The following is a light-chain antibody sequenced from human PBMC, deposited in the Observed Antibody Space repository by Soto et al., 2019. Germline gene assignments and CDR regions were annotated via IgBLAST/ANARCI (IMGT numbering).Light chain of an antibody. CDR1: SGHSNYA. J-gene: IGLJ2*01. V-gene: IGLV4-69*01. CDR3: QTWVTGIHI. Sequence: QSVLTQSPSASASLGASVKLTCTLSSGHSNYAIAWHQQQPEKGPRFLMKLNSDGSHSKGDGIPDRFSGSSSGAERYLTISTLQSEDAADYYCQTWVTGIHIFGGGTKVTVL. CDR2: LNSDGSH.